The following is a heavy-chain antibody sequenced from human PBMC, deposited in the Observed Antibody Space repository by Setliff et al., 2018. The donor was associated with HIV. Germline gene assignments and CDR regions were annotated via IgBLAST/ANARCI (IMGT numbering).Heavy chain of an antibody. CDR1: EDAIRSGSYY. Sequence: SETMSLTSTVAEDAIRSGSYYRSWIRQPAGKGLEWIGRIYTSGSTNYNPSLKSRVTIPVDTPRKKFSLKLTSVTAADTTVYFCARGGGFWRGQLDYWAQGTLVTVSS. J-gene: IGHJ4*02. D-gene: IGHD3-3*01. CDR2: IYTSGST. CDR3: ARGGGFWRGQLDY. V-gene: IGHV4-61*02.